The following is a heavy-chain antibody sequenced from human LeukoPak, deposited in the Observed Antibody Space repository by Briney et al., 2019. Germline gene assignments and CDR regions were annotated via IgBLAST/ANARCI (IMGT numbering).Heavy chain of an antibody. J-gene: IGHJ5*02. Sequence: ASVKVSCKASGFTFSAYFMNWVRQAPGQGLEWIGRINSNTGGTNYAQKFQGRVTMTRDTSISTAYMELSRLRSDDTAVYYCARNAREGYGDYSYFDPWGQGTLVSVSS. CDR3: ARNAREGYGDYSYFDP. CDR2: INSNTGGT. D-gene: IGHD4-17*01. CDR1: GFTFSAYF. V-gene: IGHV1-2*06.